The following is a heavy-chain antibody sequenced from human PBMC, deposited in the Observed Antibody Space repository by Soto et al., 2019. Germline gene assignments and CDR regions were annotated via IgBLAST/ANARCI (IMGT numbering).Heavy chain of an antibody. CDR1: GGSFSGYY. CDR2: INHSGST. J-gene: IGHJ4*02. CDR3: ARRMPAMVRGNGFDY. Sequence: QVQLQQWGAGLLKPSETLSLTCAVYGGSFSGYYWSWIRQPPGKGLEWIGEINHSGSTNYNPSLKILVTISVDTSKNQFSLKLSSVTAADTAVYYCARRMPAMVRGNGFDYWGQGTLFTVAS. V-gene: IGHV4-34*01. D-gene: IGHD3-10*01.